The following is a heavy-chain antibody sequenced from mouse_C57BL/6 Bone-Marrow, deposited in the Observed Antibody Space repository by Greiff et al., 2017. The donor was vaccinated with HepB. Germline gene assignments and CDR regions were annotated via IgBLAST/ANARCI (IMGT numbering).Heavy chain of an antibody. V-gene: IGHV1-72*01. CDR3: ARWYYSNPFAY. CDR2: IDPNSGGT. J-gene: IGHJ3*01. Sequence: QVQLQQPGAELVKPGASVKLSCKASGYTFTSYWMHWVKQRPGRGLEWIGRIDPNSGGTKYNEKFKSKATLTVDKPSSTAYMQLSSLPSEDSAVYYCARWYYSNPFAYWGQGTLVTVSA. D-gene: IGHD2-5*01. CDR1: GYTFTSYW.